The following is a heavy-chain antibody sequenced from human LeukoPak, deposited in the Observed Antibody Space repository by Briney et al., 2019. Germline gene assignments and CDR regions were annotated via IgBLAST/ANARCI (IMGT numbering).Heavy chain of an antibody. J-gene: IGHJ6*02. CDR1: GYTFTSYG. Sequence: ASVKVSCKASGYTFTSYGISWVRQAPGQGLEWMGWISAYNGNTNYAQKLQGRVTMTTDTSTSTAYMELRRLRSDDTAVYYCARDDPVYYYGMDVWGQGTTVTVSS. CDR2: ISAYNGNT. CDR3: ARDDPVYYYGMDV. V-gene: IGHV1-18*01.